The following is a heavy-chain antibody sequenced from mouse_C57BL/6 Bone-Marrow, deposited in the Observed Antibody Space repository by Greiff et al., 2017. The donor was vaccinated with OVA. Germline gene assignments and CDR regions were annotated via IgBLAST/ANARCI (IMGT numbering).Heavy chain of an antibody. Sequence: QVQLQQPGAELVKPGASVKLSCKASGYTFTSYWMHWVKQRPGQGLEWIGMIHPNSGSTNYNEKFKSKATLTVDKSSSTAYMQLSSLTSEDSAVYYCASLSYYGSSYWFAYWGQGTLVTVSA. V-gene: IGHV1-64*01. J-gene: IGHJ3*01. CDR3: ASLSYYGSSYWFAY. CDR1: GYTFTSYW. D-gene: IGHD1-1*01. CDR2: IHPNSGST.